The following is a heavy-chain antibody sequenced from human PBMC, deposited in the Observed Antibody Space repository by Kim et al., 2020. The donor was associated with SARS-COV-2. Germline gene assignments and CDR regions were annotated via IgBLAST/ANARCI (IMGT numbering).Heavy chain of an antibody. V-gene: IGHV3-49*03. CDR3: TRVGADDSSGYYPPGDFDY. D-gene: IGHD3-22*01. CDR1: GFTFGDYA. Sequence: GGSLRLSCTASGFTFGDYAMSWFRQAPGKGLEWVGFIRSKAYGGTTEYAASVKGRFTISRDDSKSIAYLQMNSLKTEDTAVYYCTRVGADDSSGYYPPGDFDYWGQGTLVTVSS. J-gene: IGHJ4*02. CDR2: IRSKAYGGTT.